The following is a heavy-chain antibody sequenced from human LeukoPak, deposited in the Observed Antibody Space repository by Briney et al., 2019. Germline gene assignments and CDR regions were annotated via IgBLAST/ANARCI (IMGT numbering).Heavy chain of an antibody. CDR2: INAGNGNT. D-gene: IGHD2-2*01. CDR3: ARLRLPAATNWFGP. J-gene: IGHJ5*02. CDR1: GYTFTSYA. V-gene: IGHV1-3*01. Sequence: ASVKVSCKASGYTFTSYAMHWVRQAPGQRLEWMGWINAGNGNTKYSQEFQGRVTITRDTSASTAYTELSSLRSEDTAVYYCARLRLPAATNWFGPWGQGTLVTVSS.